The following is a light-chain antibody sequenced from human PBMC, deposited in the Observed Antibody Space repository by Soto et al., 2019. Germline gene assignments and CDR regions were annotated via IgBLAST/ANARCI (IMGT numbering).Light chain of an antibody. CDR2: GAS. CDR3: QQYNNWPSYT. Sequence: EIVMTQSPATLSVSPGERATLSCRASQSVSSNLAWYQQIPGQAPRLLIYGASTRATDIPARFSGSGSGTEFTLTISSLQSEDFAVYYCQQYNNWPSYTFGQGTKVDIK. J-gene: IGKJ2*01. V-gene: IGKV3-15*01. CDR1: QSVSSN.